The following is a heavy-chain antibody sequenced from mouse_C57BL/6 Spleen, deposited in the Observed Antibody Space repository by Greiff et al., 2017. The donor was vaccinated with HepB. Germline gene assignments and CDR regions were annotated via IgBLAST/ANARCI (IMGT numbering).Heavy chain of an antibody. D-gene: IGHD2-1*01. Sequence: EVQLQQSGAELVRPGASVKLSCTASGFNIKDYYMHWVKQRPEQGLEWIGRIDPEDGDTEYAPKFQGKATMTADTSSNTAYLQLSSLTSEDTAVYYCTTDYGNPSWFAYWGQGTLVTVSA. CDR3: TTDYGNPSWFAY. CDR2: IDPEDGDT. J-gene: IGHJ3*01. V-gene: IGHV14-1*01. CDR1: GFNIKDYY.